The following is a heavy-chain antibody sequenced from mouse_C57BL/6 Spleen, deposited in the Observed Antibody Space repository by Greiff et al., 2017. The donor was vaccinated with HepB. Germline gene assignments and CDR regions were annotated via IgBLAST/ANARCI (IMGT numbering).Heavy chain of an antibody. Sequence: EVQRVESEGGLVQPGSSMKLSCTASGFTFSDYYMAWVRQVPEKGLEWVANINYDGSSTYYLDSLKSRFIISRDNAKNILYLQMSSLKSEDTATYYCARITGDWYFDVWGTGTTVTVSS. V-gene: IGHV5-16*01. J-gene: IGHJ1*03. CDR3: ARITGDWYFDV. D-gene: IGHD4-1*01. CDR2: INYDGSST. CDR1: GFTFSDYY.